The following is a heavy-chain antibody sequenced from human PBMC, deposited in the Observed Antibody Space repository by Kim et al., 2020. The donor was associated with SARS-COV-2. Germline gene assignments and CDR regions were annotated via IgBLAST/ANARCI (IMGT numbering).Heavy chain of an antibody. Sequence: GGSLRLSCAASGFTFSSYWMHWVRQAPRKGLVWLSPINSDGSSTTYADSVQGRFTVSRDNAKNTLSLQMNSLRAEDTAVYYCVRGYSGTYRSDYWGQGTLVTVSS. D-gene: IGHD3-16*02. J-gene: IGHJ4*02. CDR1: GFTFSSYW. CDR3: VRGYSGTYRSDY. V-gene: IGHV3-74*01. CDR2: INSDGSST.